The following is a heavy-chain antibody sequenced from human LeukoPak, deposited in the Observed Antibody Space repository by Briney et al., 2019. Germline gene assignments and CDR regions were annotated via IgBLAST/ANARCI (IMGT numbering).Heavy chain of an antibody. J-gene: IGHJ4*02. CDR3: ARVAVAGGFDY. D-gene: IGHD6-19*01. Sequence: ASVKVSCMASGYTFTSYYMHWVRQAPGQGLEWMGIINPSGGSTSYAQKFQGRVTMTRDTSTSTVYMELSSLRSEDTAVYYCARVAVAGGFDYWGQGTLVTVSS. V-gene: IGHV1-46*01. CDR2: INPSGGST. CDR1: GYTFTSYY.